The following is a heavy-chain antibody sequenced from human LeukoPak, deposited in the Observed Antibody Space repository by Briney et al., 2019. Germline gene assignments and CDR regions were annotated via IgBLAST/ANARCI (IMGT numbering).Heavy chain of an antibody. D-gene: IGHD1-14*01. CDR3: ARGTSAFDY. CDR1: GFTVSGNY. CDR2: IEHDGGGS. J-gene: IGHJ4*02. Sequence: GGSLRLSCAASGFTVSGNYMSWVRQAPGKGLECVANIEHDGGGSYYVDSVKGRFTISRDNAKNSLYLQINSLRAEDTAVYYCARGTSAFDYWGQGTLVTVSS. V-gene: IGHV3-7*04.